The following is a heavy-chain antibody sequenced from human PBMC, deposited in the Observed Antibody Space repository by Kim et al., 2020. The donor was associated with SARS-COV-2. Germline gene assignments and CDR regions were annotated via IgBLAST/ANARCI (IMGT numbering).Heavy chain of an antibody. CDR1: GFTFSTYA. CDR3: AKSGLIGGYEKNWLDP. D-gene: IGHD5-12*01. CDR2: ISGSGDRT. V-gene: IGHV3-23*01. J-gene: IGHJ5*02. Sequence: GGSLRLSCAASGFTFSTYAMNWVRLAPGKGLEWVSAISGSGDRTFYADSVSGRFTVSRDNAKNTLYLQMNRLTAEDTAEYFCAKSGLIGGYEKNWLDPWG.